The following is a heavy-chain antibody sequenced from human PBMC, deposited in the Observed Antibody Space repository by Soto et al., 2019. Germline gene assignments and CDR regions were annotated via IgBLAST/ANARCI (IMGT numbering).Heavy chain of an antibody. CDR2: IIPILGIA. V-gene: IGHV1-69*02. CDR1: GGTFSSYT. CDR3: ASSPAAAGTDY. Sequence: QVQLVQSGAEVKKPGSSVKVSCKASGGTFSSYTISWVRQAPGQGLEWMGRIIPILGIANYAQKFQDRVTITADKSTSTAYMELSSLRSEDTAVYYCASSPAAAGTDYWGQGTLVTVSS. J-gene: IGHJ4*02. D-gene: IGHD6-13*01.